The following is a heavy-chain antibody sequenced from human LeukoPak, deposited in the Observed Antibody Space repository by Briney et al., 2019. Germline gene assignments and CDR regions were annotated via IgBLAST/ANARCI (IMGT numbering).Heavy chain of an antibody. CDR2: ISYDGKIK. CDR3: AKSEWWSSGEILDPYFDH. V-gene: IGHV3-30*18. J-gene: IGHJ4*02. Sequence: SGGSLRLSCEASGFTFSSYAMHWVRQAPGKGLEWVAVISYDGKIKYYGDSVKGRFTISRDNSKNTLYLQMNSLRPEDTAVYYCAKSEWWSSGEILDPYFDHWGQGTLVTVSS. D-gene: IGHD2-15*01. CDR1: GFTFSSYA.